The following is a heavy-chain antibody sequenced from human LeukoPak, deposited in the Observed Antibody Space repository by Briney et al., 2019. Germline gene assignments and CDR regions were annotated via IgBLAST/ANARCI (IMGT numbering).Heavy chain of an antibody. CDR2: IDPKSGGT. D-gene: IGHD3-10*01. V-gene: IGHV1-2*02. Sequence: GASVKVSCKASGYTFSGSYMHWVRQAPGQGLEWMGWIDPKSGGTNYAQKFQGRVTMTRDMSISTVYMELSRLTSDDTAVYYCARDQYYYGSGWFDPWGQGTLVTVSS. CDR1: GYTFSGSY. CDR3: ARDQYYYGSGWFDP. J-gene: IGHJ5*02.